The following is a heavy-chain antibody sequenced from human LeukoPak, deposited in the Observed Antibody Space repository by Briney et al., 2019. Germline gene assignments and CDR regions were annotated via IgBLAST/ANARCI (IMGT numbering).Heavy chain of an antibody. CDR3: AREGYCSGGSCWYYFDY. CDR2: IWYDGSNK. CDR1: GFTFSSYG. V-gene: IGHV3-33*01. Sequence: PGGSLRLSCAASGFTFSSYGMHWVRQAPGKGLEWVAVIWYDGSNKYYADSVKGRFTISRDNSKNTLYLQMNSLRAEDTAVYYCAREGYCSGGSCWYYFDYWGQGTLVTVSS. J-gene: IGHJ4*02. D-gene: IGHD2-15*01.